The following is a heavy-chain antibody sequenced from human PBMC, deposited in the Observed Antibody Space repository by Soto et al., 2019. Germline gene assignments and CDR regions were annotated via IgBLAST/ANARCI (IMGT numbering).Heavy chain of an antibody. CDR3: ARQQYTVVTAFDV. CDR1: GGSITPYY. CDR2: VSYSGKT. V-gene: IGHV4-59*07. D-gene: IGHD2-15*01. J-gene: IGHJ3*01. Sequence: QVQLQESGPGLVKTSDTLSLTCTVSGGSITPYYWSWIRQPPGEGLEWIGYVSYSGKTGYNPSLKSQVSMSIDTSKNEFSLKLTSLTAADAATYYCARQQYTVVTAFDVWGQGTTVAVSS.